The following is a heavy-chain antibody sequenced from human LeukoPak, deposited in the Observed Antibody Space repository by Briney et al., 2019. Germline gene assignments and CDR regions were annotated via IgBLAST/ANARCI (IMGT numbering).Heavy chain of an antibody. J-gene: IGHJ5*02. Sequence: PSETLSLTCTVSGGSNSSTSYYWGWIRQPPGQGLEWIGSINYSGRTFYNPSLKSRVTISVDTSKNQFSLNLTYVTAAGTALYFCGRRGAGLNWFDPWGQGTLVTVSS. D-gene: IGHD3/OR15-3a*01. CDR3: GRRGAGLNWFDP. CDR2: INYSGRT. CDR1: GGSNSSTSYY. V-gene: IGHV4-39*01.